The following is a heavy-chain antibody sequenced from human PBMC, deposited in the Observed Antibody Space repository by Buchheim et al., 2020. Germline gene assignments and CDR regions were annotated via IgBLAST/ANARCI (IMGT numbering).Heavy chain of an antibody. D-gene: IGHD3-9*01. V-gene: IGHV3-11*06. CDR1: GFTFSDYY. Sequence: QVQLVESGGGLVKPGGSLRLSCAASGFTFSDYYMSWIRQAPGKGLEWVSYISSSSSYTNYAASVKGRFTISRDNAKNSLYLQMNSLRAEDTAVYYCARDLNSDILTGHNYYYYGMDVWGQGTT. CDR3: ARDLNSDILTGHNYYYYGMDV. CDR2: ISSSSSYT. J-gene: IGHJ6*02.